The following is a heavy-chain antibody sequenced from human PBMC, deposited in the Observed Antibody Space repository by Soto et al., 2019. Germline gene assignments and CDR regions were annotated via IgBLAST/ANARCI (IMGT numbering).Heavy chain of an antibody. Sequence: SETLSLTCTVSGAFLGSSSYYCAWIRQPPGKGLEWIGSINYSGTTYYIASIKSRVTISIDTSKNQFSLRLNSVTAADTAVYYCARLVACSGGSSRFAPWGQFTLVTVS. CDR3: ARLVACSGGSSRFAP. CDR1: GAFLGSSSYY. CDR2: INYSGTT. V-gene: IGHV4-39*01. J-gene: IGHJ5*02. D-gene: IGHD2-15*01.